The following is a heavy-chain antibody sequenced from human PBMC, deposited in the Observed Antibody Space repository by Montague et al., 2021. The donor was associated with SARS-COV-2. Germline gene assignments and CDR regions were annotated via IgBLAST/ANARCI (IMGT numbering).Heavy chain of an antibody. D-gene: IGHD6-13*01. Sequence: CAISGDSVSSNSATWNWIRQSPSRGLEWLGRTYYRSMWKSDYAXXXKSGIAINPDTSKNQFSLQLSSVTPEDTALYYCVRGIEAAGSYDYWGQGTLVTVSS. CDR3: VRGIEAAGSYDY. V-gene: IGHV6-1*01. CDR1: GDSVSSNSAT. J-gene: IGHJ4*02. CDR2: TYYRSMWKS.